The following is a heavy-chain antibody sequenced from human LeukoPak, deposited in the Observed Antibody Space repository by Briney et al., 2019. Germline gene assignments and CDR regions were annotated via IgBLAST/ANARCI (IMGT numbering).Heavy chain of an antibody. D-gene: IGHD4-17*01. CDR3: ARVTPTVFDAYDI. CDR2: INPNSGGT. J-gene: IGHJ3*02. CDR1: GYTFTGYY. V-gene: IGHV1-2*02. Sequence: ASVKVSCKASGYTFTGYYMYWVRQAPGQGLEWMGWINPNSGGTNYAQKFQGRVTMTRDTSISTAYMELSRLRSDDTAVYYCARVTPTVFDAYDIWGQGTMVTVSS.